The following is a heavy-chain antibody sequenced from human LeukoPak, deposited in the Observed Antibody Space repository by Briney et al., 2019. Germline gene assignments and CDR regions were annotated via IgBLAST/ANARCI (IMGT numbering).Heavy chain of an antibody. Sequence: ASVKVSCKASGYTFTSCDINWVRQATGQGLEWMGWMNPNSGNTGYGQSFQGRITMTRDIFIGTAYMELSNLTSEDTAIYYCTRGSSGRRDNWGQGTLVTVSA. D-gene: IGHD6-19*01. J-gene: IGHJ4*02. CDR2: MNPNSGNT. CDR3: TRGSSGRRDN. CDR1: GYTFTSCD. V-gene: IGHV1-8*01.